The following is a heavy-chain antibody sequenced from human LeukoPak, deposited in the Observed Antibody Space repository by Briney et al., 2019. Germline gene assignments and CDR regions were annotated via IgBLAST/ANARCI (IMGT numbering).Heavy chain of an antibody. CDR3: SHRHNLGVTGPVVTFDS. J-gene: IGHJ5*01. V-gene: IGHV2-5*02. Sequence: SGPTLVNPTQTLTLTCTFSGFSLSTGGMGVGWIRQPPGKALEWLDFIFWDDNEHYSPSLKNRLTITKDTSKNQVILTMTNMDPVDTATYYCSHRHNLGVTGPVVTFDSWGQGTLVTVSS. D-gene: IGHD2-21*02. CDR2: IFWDDNE. CDR1: GFSLSTGGMG.